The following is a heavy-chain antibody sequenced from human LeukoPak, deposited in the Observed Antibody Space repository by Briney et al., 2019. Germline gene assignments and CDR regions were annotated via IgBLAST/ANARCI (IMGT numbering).Heavy chain of an antibody. V-gene: IGHV3-21*04. CDR2: ITSTGSYT. CDR1: EFTFSYYN. D-gene: IGHD3-22*01. Sequence: GGSLRLSCAASEFTFSYYNLNWVRQAPGKGLEWVSSITSTGSYTFYADSVKGRFTISRDNAKNSLYLQMNSLRAEDTALYYCAKDTGYYYDSSGTTDYWGQGTLVTVSS. J-gene: IGHJ4*02. CDR3: AKDTGYYYDSSGTTDY.